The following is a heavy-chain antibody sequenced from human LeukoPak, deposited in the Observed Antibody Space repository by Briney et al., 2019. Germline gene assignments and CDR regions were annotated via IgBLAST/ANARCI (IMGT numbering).Heavy chain of an antibody. V-gene: IGHV4-34*01. Sequence: SETLSLTCTVSGGSFADHYWNWIRQSPGKGLEWIGEINHSGSTNYNPSLKSRVTILIDTSKRQFSLNLNSATAADTAVYYCARGPENWYGRAALDYWGRGTPVTVSS. J-gene: IGHJ4*02. CDR2: INHSGST. CDR1: GGSFADHY. CDR3: ARGPENWYGRAALDY. D-gene: IGHD1-26*01.